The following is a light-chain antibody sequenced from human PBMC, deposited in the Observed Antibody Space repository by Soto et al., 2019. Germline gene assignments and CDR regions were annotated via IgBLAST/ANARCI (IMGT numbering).Light chain of an antibody. Sequence: IHMTQSPSSLSASVGDRVTITCRASQRITTYLNWYQQKSGEAPKLLISTSGTLQRGVPSRFSGSGSGTDFTLTITRLQPADFATYXCQQTYSTPYTFGQGTQLEFK. J-gene: IGKJ2*01. CDR3: QQTYSTPYT. V-gene: IGKV1-39*01. CDR2: TSG. CDR1: QRITTY.